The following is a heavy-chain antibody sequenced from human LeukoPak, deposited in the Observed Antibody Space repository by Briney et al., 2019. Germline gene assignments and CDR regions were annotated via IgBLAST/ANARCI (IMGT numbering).Heavy chain of an antibody. Sequence: PSETLSLTCTVSGDSFSYFYWSWIRQPPGKGLEWIGYIYNSRSTNYNPSLKSRVTISLDTSKNQFSLQLSSVTAADTAVYYCARDRPGNYFDSWGQGTLVTVSS. J-gene: IGHJ4*02. CDR3: ARDRPGNYFDS. CDR1: GDSFSYFY. CDR2: IYNSRST. V-gene: IGHV4-4*08.